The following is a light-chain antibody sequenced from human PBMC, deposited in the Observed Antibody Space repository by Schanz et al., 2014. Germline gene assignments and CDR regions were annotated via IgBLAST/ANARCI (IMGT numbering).Light chain of an antibody. J-gene: IGKJ4*01. V-gene: IGKV1-12*01. CDR3: QQANTFPLT. Sequence: DIQMTQSPSSVSASVGDRVTISCRASQGISSWLVWYQQKPGKAPKLLIYGASSLQSGVPSRFRGSGSGTEFTLTITSLQPEDFATYYCQQANTFPLTFGGGTKVEIK. CDR2: GAS. CDR1: QGISSW.